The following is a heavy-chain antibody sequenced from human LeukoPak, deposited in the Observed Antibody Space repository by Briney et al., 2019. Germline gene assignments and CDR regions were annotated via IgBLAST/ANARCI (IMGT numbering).Heavy chain of an antibody. J-gene: IGHJ4*02. Sequence: GGSLRLSCTASGFTFGDYAMSWVRQAPGKGLEWVGFIRSKAYGGTTEYAASVKGRFTISKDDSKSIAYLQMNSLKTEDTAVYYCTSQQYYDFWSGYSYYFDYWGQGTLVTVSS. CDR1: GFTFGDYA. CDR3: TSQQYYDFWSGYSYYFDY. CDR2: IRSKAYGGTT. V-gene: IGHV3-49*04. D-gene: IGHD3-3*01.